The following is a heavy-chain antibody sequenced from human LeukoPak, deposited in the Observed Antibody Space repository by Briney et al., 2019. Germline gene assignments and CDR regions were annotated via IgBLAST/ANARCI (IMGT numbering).Heavy chain of an antibody. CDR3: AGTYSSSWYES. V-gene: IGHV3-21*01. Sequence: PGGSLRLSCAASGFTFSSYSMNWVRQAPGKGLEWVSSISSSSSYICYADSVKGRFTISRDNAKNSLYLQMNSLRAEDTAVYYCAGTYSSSWYESWGQGTLVTVSS. CDR1: GFTFSSYS. D-gene: IGHD6-13*01. J-gene: IGHJ5*01. CDR2: ISSSSSYI.